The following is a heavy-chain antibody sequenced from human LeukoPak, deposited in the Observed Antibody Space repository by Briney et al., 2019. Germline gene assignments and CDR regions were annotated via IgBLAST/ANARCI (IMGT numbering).Heavy chain of an antibody. Sequence: ASVKVSCKASGGTFSSYAINWVRQAPGQGLEWMGGIIPIFGTANYAQKFQGRVTITTDESTSTAYMELSSLRSEDTAVYYCESGCSSTSCYSYYYMDVWGKGTTVTVSS. CDR1: GGTFSSYA. D-gene: IGHD2-2*01. V-gene: IGHV1-69*05. CDR3: ESGCSSTSCYSYYYMDV. CDR2: IIPIFGTA. J-gene: IGHJ6*03.